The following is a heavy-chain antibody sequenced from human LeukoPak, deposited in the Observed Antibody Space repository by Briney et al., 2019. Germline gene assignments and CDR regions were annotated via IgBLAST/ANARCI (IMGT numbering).Heavy chain of an antibody. D-gene: IGHD2-8*01. V-gene: IGHV1-3*01. CDR2: INAGNGNT. CDR1: GYTFTSYA. CDR3: ARLKYCTSGVCYAGFDY. J-gene: IGHJ4*02. Sequence: GSSVKVSCKASGYTFTSYAMHWVRQAPGQRLEWMGWINAGNGNTKYSQKFQGRVTITRDTSADTAYMELSSLRSEDTAVYYCARLKYCTSGVCYAGFDYWGQGALVTVSS.